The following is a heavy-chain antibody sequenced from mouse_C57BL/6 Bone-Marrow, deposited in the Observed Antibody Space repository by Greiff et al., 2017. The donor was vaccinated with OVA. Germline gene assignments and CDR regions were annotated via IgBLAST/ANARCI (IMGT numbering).Heavy chain of an antibody. CDR3: ASGNYFAY. D-gene: IGHD2-1*01. CDR1: YFAFMASA. V-gene: IGHV1-49*01. J-gene: IGHJ3*01. Sequence: LQQSGAELVRPGSSVKLSCTDSYFAFMASAMPWVKQRPGHGLEWIGSFTMYSDATEYSENFKGKATLTANTSSSTAYMELSSLTSEDSAVYYCASGNYFAYWGQGTLVTVSA. CDR2: FTMYSDAT.